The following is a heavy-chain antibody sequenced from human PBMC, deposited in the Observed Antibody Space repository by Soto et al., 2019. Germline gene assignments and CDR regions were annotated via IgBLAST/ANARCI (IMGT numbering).Heavy chain of an antibody. Sequence: SETLSLTCTVSGASISGGDYYWTCIRQPPGKGLEWIGHIHNSGSPYNNPSLNSRVTISADTSMNQFSLALTSVTAADTAMYYFARRYGSCFDYWGQGTLVTVSS. D-gene: IGHD5-18*01. CDR3: ARRYGSCFDY. CDR1: GASISGGDYY. CDR2: IHNSGSP. V-gene: IGHV4-30-4*01. J-gene: IGHJ4*02.